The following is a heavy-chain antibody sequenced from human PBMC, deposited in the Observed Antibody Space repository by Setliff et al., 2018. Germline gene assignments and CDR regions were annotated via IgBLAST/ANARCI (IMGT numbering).Heavy chain of an antibody. D-gene: IGHD5-18*01. CDR2: IYSSFYGGIT. Sequence: GGSLRLSCAASGLSVSRSYMAWVRQVPGKGLQWVSLIYSSFYGGITFYSDSVKGRFTISRDDSKSSMFLQMNSLKTEDTAVYYCARDVGYTYGLDFWGQGTLVTVSS. J-gene: IGHJ4*02. CDR1: GLSVSRSY. V-gene: IGHV3-53*01. CDR3: ARDVGYTYGLDF.